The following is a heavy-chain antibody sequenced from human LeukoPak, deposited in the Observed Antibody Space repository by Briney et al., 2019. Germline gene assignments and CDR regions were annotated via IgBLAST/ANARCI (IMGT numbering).Heavy chain of an antibody. D-gene: IGHD3-10*01. CDR2: IIPIFGTA. CDR3: SRLEHLIVRGVIITNWFDP. Sequence: AVKVSCKASGGTFSSYAISWVRQAPGQGLEWMGGIIPIFGTANYAQKFQGRVTITADESTSTAYMELGSLRSEDTAVYYCSRLEHLIVRGVIITNWFDPWGQGTLVTVSS. V-gene: IGHV1-69*13. CDR1: GGTFSSYA. J-gene: IGHJ5*02.